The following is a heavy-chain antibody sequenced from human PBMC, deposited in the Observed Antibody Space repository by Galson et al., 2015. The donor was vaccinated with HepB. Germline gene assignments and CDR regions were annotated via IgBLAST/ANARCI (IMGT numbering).Heavy chain of an antibody. J-gene: IGHJ6*03. CDR1: GFTFSSYW. V-gene: IGHV3-74*01. D-gene: IGHD1-26*01. CDR2: INSDGSST. Sequence: SLRLSCAASGFTFSSYWMHWVRQAPGKGLVWVSRINSDGSSTSYADSVKGRFTISRDNSKNTLYLQMNSLRAEDTAVYYCANHIVGATSYYYYYMDVWGKGTTVTVSS. CDR3: ANHIVGATSYYYYYMDV.